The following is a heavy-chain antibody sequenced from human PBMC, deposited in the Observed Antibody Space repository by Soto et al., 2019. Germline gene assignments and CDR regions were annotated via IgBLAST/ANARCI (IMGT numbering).Heavy chain of an antibody. CDR2: TYYRSRWYN. D-gene: IGHD1-7*01. J-gene: IGHJ6*03. CDR1: GDSVSSNSAA. Sequence: QVQLQESGPGLVKPSQTLSLTCVISGDSVSSNSAAWNWIRLSPSRGLEWLARTYYRSRWYNDYAVSVRSRIPVNPDTSKNTSSLKLTSVTPEDTAVYYCAGTTSHHWLYMDVWGKGATVTVSS. CDR3: AGTTSHHWLYMDV. V-gene: IGHV6-1*01.